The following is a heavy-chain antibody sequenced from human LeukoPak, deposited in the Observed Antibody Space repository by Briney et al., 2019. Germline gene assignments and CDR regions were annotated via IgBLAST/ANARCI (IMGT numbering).Heavy chain of an antibody. CDR2: ISPGGGTT. Sequence: GGSLRLSCAVSGFAFGSEAMSWVRQSPARGLEWVASISPGGGTTYYADYVKGRFTISRDNSKNSLFVQMNSLRAEDTAVYYCARVPYSSSWYDYWGQGTLVTVSS. CDR3: ARVPYSSSWYDY. V-gene: IGHV3-23*01. J-gene: IGHJ4*02. CDR1: GFAFGSEA. D-gene: IGHD6-13*01.